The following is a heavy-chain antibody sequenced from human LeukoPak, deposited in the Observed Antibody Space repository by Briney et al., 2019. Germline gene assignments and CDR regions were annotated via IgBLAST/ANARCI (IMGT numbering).Heavy chain of an antibody. CDR3: ARLREIPVFGVVTKSTSYFDY. V-gene: IGHV3-7*01. CDR1: GFTFSTFA. Sequence: GGSLRLSCAASGFTFSTFAMIWVRQPPGKGLELVANIKQDRSEKYYVDSVKGRFTISRDNAKNSLYLQMNSLRAEDTAVYYCARLREIPVFGVVTKSTSYFDYWGQGTLVTVSS. J-gene: IGHJ4*02. CDR2: IKQDRSEK. D-gene: IGHD3-3*01.